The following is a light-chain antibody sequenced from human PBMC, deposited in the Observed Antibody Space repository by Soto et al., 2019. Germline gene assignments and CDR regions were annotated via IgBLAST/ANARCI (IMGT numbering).Light chain of an antibody. J-gene: IGLJ3*02. CDR3: AAWDDSLNGWV. CDR2: SNN. Sequence: QLVLTQPPSASGTPGQRVPISCSGSSSNIGTNTVNWYQHLPGTAPKLLIYSNNQRPSGVPDRFSGSKSGTSASLAISGLQSEDEADYYCAAWDDSLNGWVFGGGTKLTVL. CDR1: SSNIGTNT. V-gene: IGLV1-44*01.